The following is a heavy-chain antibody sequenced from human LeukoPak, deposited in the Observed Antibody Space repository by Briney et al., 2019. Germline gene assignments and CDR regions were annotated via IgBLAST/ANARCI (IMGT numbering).Heavy chain of an antibody. CDR2: IYSGGST. D-gene: IGHD2-21*02. J-gene: IGHJ6*02. Sequence: GGSLRLSCAASGFTVSSNYMSWVRQAPGKGLEWVSVIYSGGSTYYADSVKGRFTISRDNAKNSPYLQMNSLRAEDTAVYYCARDRTLAYCGGDCYLYYYGMDVWGQGTTVTVSS. CDR1: GFTVSSNY. CDR3: ARDRTLAYCGGDCYLYYYGMDV. V-gene: IGHV3-66*01.